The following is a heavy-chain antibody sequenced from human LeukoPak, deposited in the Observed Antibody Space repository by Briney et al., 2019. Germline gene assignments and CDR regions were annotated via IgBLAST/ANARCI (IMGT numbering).Heavy chain of an antibody. Sequence: PSETLSLTCTVSGGSITSSYYYWGWIRQPPGTGLEWIGSIYYSGSTYYNPSLKSRVTISVDTSKNQFSLKLGSVTAADTAVYYCARESGRYCSSTSCPNWYDPWGQGTLVTVSS. CDR1: GGSITSSYYY. V-gene: IGHV4-39*07. D-gene: IGHD2-2*01. J-gene: IGHJ5*02. CDR3: ARESGRYCSSTSCPNWYDP. CDR2: IYYSGST.